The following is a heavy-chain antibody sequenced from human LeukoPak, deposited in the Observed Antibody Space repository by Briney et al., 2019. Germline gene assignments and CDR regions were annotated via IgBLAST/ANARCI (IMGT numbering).Heavy chain of an antibody. CDR2: MSGDATST. CDR3: AKRTSGSSWYSSDY. V-gene: IGHV3-23*01. J-gene: IGHJ4*02. D-gene: IGHD6-13*01. CDR1: GFAFSSFA. Sequence: GGSLRLSCAASGFAFSSFAMNWVRQAPGKGLEWVSTMSGDATSTYYADSVKGRFTISRDNSKNTLYLQMNSLRAEDTAVYYCAKRTSGSSWYSSDYWGQGTLVTVSS.